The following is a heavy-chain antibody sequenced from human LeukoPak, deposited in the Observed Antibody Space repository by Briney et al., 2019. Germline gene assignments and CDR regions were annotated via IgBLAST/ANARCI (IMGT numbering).Heavy chain of an antibody. J-gene: IGHJ6*03. CDR2: IRYDGSNK. CDR1: GFTFSSYG. Sequence: GGSLRLSCAASGFTFSSYGMHWVRQAPGKGLEWVAFIRYDGSNKYYADSVKGRFTISRDNSKNTLYLQMNSLRAEDTAVYHCAKADQTYYYDSSGYYYPYYYYNMDVWGKGTTVTVSS. D-gene: IGHD3-22*01. V-gene: IGHV3-30*02. CDR3: AKADQTYYYDSSGYYYPYYYYNMDV.